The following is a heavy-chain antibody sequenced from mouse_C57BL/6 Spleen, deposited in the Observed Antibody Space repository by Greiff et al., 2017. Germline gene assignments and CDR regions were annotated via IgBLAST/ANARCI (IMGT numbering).Heavy chain of an antibody. D-gene: IGHD1-1*01. CDR3: AREASITTVVALYYFDY. V-gene: IGHV5-4*01. CDR1: GFTFSSYA. Sequence: EVMLVESGGGLVKPGGSLKLSCAASGFTFSSYAMSWVRQTPEKRLEWVATISDGGSYTYYPDNVKGRFTISRDNAKNNLYLQMSHLKSEDTAMYYCAREASITTVVALYYFDYWGQGTTLTVSS. CDR2: ISDGGSYT. J-gene: IGHJ2*01.